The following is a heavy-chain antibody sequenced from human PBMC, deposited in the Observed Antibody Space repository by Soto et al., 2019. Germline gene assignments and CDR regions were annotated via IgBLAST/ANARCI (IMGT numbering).Heavy chain of an antibody. V-gene: IGHV1-18*01. CDR2: ISAKHGNT. CDR1: GYSFTSYG. CDR3: ARASGSSYWFDP. D-gene: IGHD1-26*01. J-gene: IGHJ5*02. Sequence: GASVKVSCKASGYSFTSYGINWVRQAPGQGLEWMGWISAKHGNTHYAQKLQGRVTMTTDTSTSTAYMELRSLRSDDTAVYYCARASGSSYWFDPWGQGTLVTVSS.